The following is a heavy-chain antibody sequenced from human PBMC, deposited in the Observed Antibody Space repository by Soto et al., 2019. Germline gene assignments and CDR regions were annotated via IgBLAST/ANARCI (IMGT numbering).Heavy chain of an antibody. Sequence: PSETLSLTCTVSGGSISSGDYYWSWIRQPPGKGLEWIGYIYYSGSTYYNPSLKSRVTISVDTSKNQFSLKLSSVTAADTAVYYCARRSGPNFGTGGMDVWGQGTTVTVS. J-gene: IGHJ6*02. CDR3: ARRSGPNFGTGGMDV. D-gene: IGHD7-27*01. CDR2: IYYSGST. V-gene: IGHV4-30-4*01. CDR1: GGSISSGDYY.